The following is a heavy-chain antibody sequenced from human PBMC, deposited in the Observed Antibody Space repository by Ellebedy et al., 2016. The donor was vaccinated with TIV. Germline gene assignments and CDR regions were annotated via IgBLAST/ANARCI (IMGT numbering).Heavy chain of an antibody. CDR1: GFTFSSYS. D-gene: IGHD3-10*01. CDR3: ASHYGSGSYYSEFRGMDV. J-gene: IGHJ6*02. CDR2: ISSSSSYI. V-gene: IGHV3-21*01. Sequence: GESLKISCAASGFTFSSYSMNWVRQAPGKGLEWVSSISSSSSYIYYADSVKGRFTISRDNSKNTLYLQMNSLRVEDTAVYYCASHYGSGSYYSEFRGMDVWGQGTTVTVSS.